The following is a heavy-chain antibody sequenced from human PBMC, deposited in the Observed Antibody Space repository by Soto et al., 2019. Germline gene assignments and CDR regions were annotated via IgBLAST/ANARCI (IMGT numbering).Heavy chain of an antibody. Sequence: GGSLRLSCAASGFSFDDCAMHWVRQVPGKGLEWITGISWNSGTIGYADSVKGRFTISRDNAKNSLYLQMNSLRAEDTALYYCARDVWSRASGPPDSWGQGTQVTVSS. D-gene: IGHD3-10*01. J-gene: IGHJ4*02. V-gene: IGHV3-9*01. CDR2: ISWNSGTI. CDR3: ARDVWSRASGPPDS. CDR1: GFSFDDCA.